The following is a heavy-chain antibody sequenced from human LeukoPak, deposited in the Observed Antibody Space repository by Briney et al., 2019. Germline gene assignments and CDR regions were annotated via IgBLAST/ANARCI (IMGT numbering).Heavy chain of an antibody. CDR1: GFTFSSYG. V-gene: IGHV3-33*01. CDR2: IWYDGSNE. CDR3: ARVPSEASEITIFGVDPNYYGMDV. D-gene: IGHD3-3*01. J-gene: IGHJ6*02. Sequence: GGSLRLSCAASGFTFSSYGMHWVRQAPGKGLEWVAVIWYDGSNEYFVDSVKGRFTISRDNSKNTLYLQMNSLRAEDTAVYYCARVPSEASEITIFGVDPNYYGMDVWGQGTTVTVSS.